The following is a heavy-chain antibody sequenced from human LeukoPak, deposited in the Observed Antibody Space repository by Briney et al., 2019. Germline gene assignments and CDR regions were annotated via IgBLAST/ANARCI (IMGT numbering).Heavy chain of an antibody. V-gene: IGHV1-46*02. CDR3: ARDLKETATRRFDL. D-gene: IGHD5-24*01. Sequence: ASVKVSCKASGYTFNNYYMHWVRQAPGQGPEWVGIIYPGDDGTTYAQTFQGRVTMTRDMSTSSVYLELASLRSEDAAVYYCARDLKETATRRFDLWDQGTLVTVSS. CDR1: GYTFNNYY. J-gene: IGHJ4*02. CDR2: IYPGDDGT.